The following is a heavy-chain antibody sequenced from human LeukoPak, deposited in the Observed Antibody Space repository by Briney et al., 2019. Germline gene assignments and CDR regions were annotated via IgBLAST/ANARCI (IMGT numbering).Heavy chain of an antibody. CDR2: INHSGST. D-gene: IGHD6-13*01. CDR1: GGSFRGYY. J-gene: IGHJ4*02. Sequence: PSETLSLTCAVYGGSFRGYYWSWIRQPPGKGLEWIGEINHSGSTNYNPSLKSRVTISVDTSKNQFFLKLSSVTAADTAVYYCSLAGTTDLGDYWGQGTLVTVSS. V-gene: IGHV4-34*01. CDR3: SLAGTTDLGDY.